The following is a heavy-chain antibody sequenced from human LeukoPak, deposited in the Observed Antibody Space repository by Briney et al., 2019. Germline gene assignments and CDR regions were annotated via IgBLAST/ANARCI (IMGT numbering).Heavy chain of an antibody. J-gene: IGHJ5*02. CDR3: ARDRGGSGSLES. CDR1: GGSISSASYY. Sequence: SETLSLTCTVSGGSISSASYYWGWIRQPPGKGLEWIGSMYYSGSTYYSPSLKTRVTISVDTSKNQFSLKLTSVTAADTAVYYCARDRGGSGSLESWGLGTLVTVSS. D-gene: IGHD3-10*01. CDR2: MYYSGST. V-gene: IGHV4-39*07.